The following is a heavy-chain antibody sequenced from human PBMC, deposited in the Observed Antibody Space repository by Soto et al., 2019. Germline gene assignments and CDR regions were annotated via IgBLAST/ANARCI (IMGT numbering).Heavy chain of an antibody. V-gene: IGHV3-7*01. CDR2: IKQDGSEK. J-gene: IGHJ6*03. CDR1: GFTFSSYW. CDR3: ASTTVTTGPYYYYYMAV. Sequence: LRLSCAASGFTFSSYWMSWVRQAPGKGLEWVANIKQDGSEKYYADSVKGRFTISRDNSKNTLYLQMNSLRAEDTAVYYCASTTVTTGPYYYYYMAVWGKGTTVTVSS. D-gene: IGHD4-4*01.